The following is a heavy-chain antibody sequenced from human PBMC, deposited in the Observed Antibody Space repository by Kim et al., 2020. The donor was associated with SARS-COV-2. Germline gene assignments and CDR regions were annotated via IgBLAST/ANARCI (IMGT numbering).Heavy chain of an antibody. CDR1: GFTFSSYS. CDR2: ISSSSSYI. V-gene: IGHV3-21*01. Sequence: GGSLRLSCAASGFTFSSYSMNWVRQAPGKGLEWVSSISSSSSYIYYADSVKGRFTISRDNAKNSLYLQMNSLRAEDTAVYYCARAIGVVVVPAAINLRYYYYYGMDVWGQGTTVTVSS. CDR3: ARAIGVVVVPAAINLRYYYYYGMDV. D-gene: IGHD2-2*02. J-gene: IGHJ6*02.